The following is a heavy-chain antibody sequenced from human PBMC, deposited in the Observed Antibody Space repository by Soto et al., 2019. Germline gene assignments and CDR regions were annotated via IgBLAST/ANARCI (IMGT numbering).Heavy chain of an antibody. CDR2: ISHNGATI. D-gene: IGHD2-15*01. CDR3: AKREVGYCSGDICYGALDY. V-gene: IGHV3-48*03. Sequence: GGSLRLSCAASGFTFSDYEMNWVRQAPGKGLEWISFISHNGATIYYGDSVKGRFTISRDNAKNSLFLQMNGLTVEDTAVYYCAKREVGYCSGDICYGALDYWGQGILATVSS. J-gene: IGHJ4*02. CDR1: GFTFSDYE.